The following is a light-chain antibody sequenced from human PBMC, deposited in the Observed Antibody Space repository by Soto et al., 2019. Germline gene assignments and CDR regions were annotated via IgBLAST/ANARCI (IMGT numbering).Light chain of an antibody. CDR2: NDH. CDR3: AAWDASLYANV. CDR1: SSNIGDNT. J-gene: IGLJ1*01. V-gene: IGLV1-44*01. Sequence: QSVLTQPPSASGTPGQRVTISCSGSSSNIGDNTVTWYQQIPGAAPRLLVYNDHQRPSGVPDRFSGSKSGTSASLVISGLQSEDEGDYYCAAWDASLYANVLGSGTKVTVL.